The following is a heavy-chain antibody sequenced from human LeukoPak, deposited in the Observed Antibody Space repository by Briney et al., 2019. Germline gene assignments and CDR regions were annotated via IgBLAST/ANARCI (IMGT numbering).Heavy chain of an antibody. V-gene: IGHV4-61*02. CDR2: IYTSGST. J-gene: IGHJ6*02. Sequence: SQTLSLTCTVSGGSISSGSYYWSWTRQPAGKGLEWIGRIYTSGSTNYNPSLKSRVTISVDTSKNQFSLKLSSVTAADTAVYYCAREKVGRYYYYYGMDVWGQGTTVTVSS. CDR1: GGSISSGSYY. CDR3: AREKVGRYYYYYGMDV. D-gene: IGHD1-26*01.